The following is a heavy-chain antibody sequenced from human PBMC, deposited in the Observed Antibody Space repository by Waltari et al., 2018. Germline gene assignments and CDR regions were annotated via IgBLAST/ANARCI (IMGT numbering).Heavy chain of an antibody. CDR2: INPNSCGT. J-gene: IGHJ4*02. D-gene: IGHD2-21*01. CDR3: ARDRFMVVDY. CDR1: GYTFTGYY. V-gene: IGHV1-2*02. Sequence: QVQLVQSGAEVKKPGASVKVSCKASGYTFTGYYMHWERPAPGQGLEWMGWINPNSCGTNYAQKFQGRVTMTRDTSISTAYMELSRLRSDDTAVYYCARDRFMVVDYWGQGTLVTVSS.